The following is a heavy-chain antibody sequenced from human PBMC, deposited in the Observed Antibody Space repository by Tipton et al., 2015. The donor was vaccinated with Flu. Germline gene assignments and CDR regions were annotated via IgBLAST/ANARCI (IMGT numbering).Heavy chain of an antibody. Sequence: TLSLTCTVSGGSISSSSYYWGWLRQPPGKGLEWIGSIYYSGSTYYNPSLKSRVTISVDTSKNQFSLKLSSVTAADTAVYYCARDWATVIPGPFDYWGQGTLVTVSS. V-gene: IGHV4-39*07. CDR1: GGSISSSSYY. CDR2: IYYSGST. CDR3: ARDWATVIPGPFDY. D-gene: IGHD4-17*01. J-gene: IGHJ4*02.